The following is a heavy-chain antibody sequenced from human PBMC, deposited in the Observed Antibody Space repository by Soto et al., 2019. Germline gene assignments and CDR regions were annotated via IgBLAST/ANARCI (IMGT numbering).Heavy chain of an antibody. CDR1: GFTFSSHG. Sequence: ESGGGVVQPGRSLRLSCVASGFTFSSHGMHWVRQAPGKGLEWVAVIWYDGSNKYYAASVKGRFTVSRDNSKNTLYLQMNSLRADDTAVYYCARWGDDKKMDVWGQGTTVTVSS. CDR2: IWYDGSNK. CDR3: ARWGDDKKMDV. V-gene: IGHV3-33*01. D-gene: IGHD3-16*01. J-gene: IGHJ6*02.